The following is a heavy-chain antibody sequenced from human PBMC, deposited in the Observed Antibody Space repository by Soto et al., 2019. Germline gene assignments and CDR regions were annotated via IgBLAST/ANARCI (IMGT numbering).Heavy chain of an antibody. J-gene: IGHJ4*02. CDR1: GYTLTELS. Sequence: XSVKVSCKVSGYTLTELSMHWVRQAPGKILEWIGRLPXEDRAXIYAKKSQGRXXMNEDTSXXXAYLELSSLRSQATAVHYCATDLTSVKAIDRYWGQETLATVSS. CDR2: LPXEDRAX. D-gene: IGHD2-2*02. V-gene: IGHV1-24*01. CDR3: ATDLTSVKAIDRY.